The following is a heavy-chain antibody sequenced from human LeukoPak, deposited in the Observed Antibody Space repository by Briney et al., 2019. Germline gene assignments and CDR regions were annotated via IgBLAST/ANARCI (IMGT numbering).Heavy chain of an antibody. J-gene: IGHJ4*02. Sequence: ASVKVSCKASGYTFTRYYMHWVRQTPGQGLERRGMIKPSGGSTTYAQKFQGRVTMTRDTSTSTVYMELSSLRFAARAVYYCTSVLGCGTWTFLYWGQGTLVTVSS. CDR3: TSVLGCGTWTFLY. V-gene: IGHV1-46*01. CDR2: IKPSGGST. CDR1: GYTFTRYY. D-gene: IGHD1-26*01.